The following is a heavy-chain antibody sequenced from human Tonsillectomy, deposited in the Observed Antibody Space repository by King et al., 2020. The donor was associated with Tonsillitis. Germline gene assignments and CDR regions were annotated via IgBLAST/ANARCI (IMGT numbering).Heavy chain of an antibody. CDR3: AGLPYDYVWGSDRYTAAAFDF. D-gene: IGHD3-16*02. J-gene: IGHJ3*01. Sequence: QVQLVESGAEVKKPGASVNVSCKASGYTFTAYYMSWVRQAPGQGLEWMGWINPNRGGTNYAQKFQDRVIMTRDKSISTAYLKLSRLRAEDTAVYYCAGLPYDYVWGSDRYTAAAFDFWGQGTMVTVSS. V-gene: IGHV1-2*02. CDR1: GYTFTAYY. CDR2: INPNRGGT.